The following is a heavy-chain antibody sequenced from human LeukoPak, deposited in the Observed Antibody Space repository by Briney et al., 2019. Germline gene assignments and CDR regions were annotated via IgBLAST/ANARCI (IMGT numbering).Heavy chain of an antibody. CDR3: ARPNWNYTYDAFDI. CDR1: GFTFSSYW. D-gene: IGHD1-7*01. V-gene: IGHV3-74*01. J-gene: IGHJ3*02. Sequence: GGSLRLSCAASGFTFSSYWMHWVRQAPGKGLVWVSRINTDGSSTSYADSVKGRFTISRDNAKNSLYLQMNSLRAEDTAVYYCARPNWNYTYDAFDIWGQGTMVTVSS. CDR2: INTDGSST.